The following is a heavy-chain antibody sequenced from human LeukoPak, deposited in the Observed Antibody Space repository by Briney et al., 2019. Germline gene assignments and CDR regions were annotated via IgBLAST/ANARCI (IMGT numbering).Heavy chain of an antibody. CDR3: AKGNKAQAAAGTADAFDI. CDR2: IRYDGSNK. J-gene: IGHJ3*02. Sequence: GGSLRLSCAASGFTFSSYGMHWVRQAPGKGLEWVAFIRYDGSNKYYADSVKGRFTISRDNSKNTLYLQMNSLRAEDTAVYYCAKGNKAQAAAGTADAFDIWGQGTMVTVSS. CDR1: GFTFSSYG. D-gene: IGHD6-13*01. V-gene: IGHV3-30*02.